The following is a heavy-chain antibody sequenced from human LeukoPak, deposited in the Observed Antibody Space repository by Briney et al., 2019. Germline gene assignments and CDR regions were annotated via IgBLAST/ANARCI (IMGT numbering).Heavy chain of an antibody. J-gene: IGHJ1*01. CDR1: GLTFSNSW. CDR2: INNEGTTI. D-gene: IGHD3-10*01. CDR3: ARVSGLGMNEYYQR. Sequence: SGGSLRLSCEASGLTFSNSWMHWVRQAPGKGLVWVSRINNEGTTISYADSVKGRFTISRDNAKNTLYLQMNSLRAEDTAVYYCARVSGLGMNEYYQRWGQGTLVTVAS. V-gene: IGHV3-74*01.